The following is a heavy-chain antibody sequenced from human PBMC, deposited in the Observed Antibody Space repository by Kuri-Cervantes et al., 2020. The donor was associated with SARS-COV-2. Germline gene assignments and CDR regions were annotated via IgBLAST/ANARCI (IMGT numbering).Heavy chain of an antibody. J-gene: IGHJ6*03. V-gene: IGHV3-23*01. CDR3: ARISKYYDFWSGSDHYYMDV. D-gene: IGHD3-3*01. CDR2: IKGGSGTT. Sequence: GGSLRLSCAASGFTFSSYAMSWVRQAPGKGLEWVSCIKGGSGTTYYAASVKGRFTVSRDNAKNSLYLQMNSLRAEDTAVYYCARISKYYDFWSGSDHYYMDVWGKGTTVTVSS. CDR1: GFTFSSYA.